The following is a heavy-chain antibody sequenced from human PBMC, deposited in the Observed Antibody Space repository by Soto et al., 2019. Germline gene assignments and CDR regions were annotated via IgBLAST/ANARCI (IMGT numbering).Heavy chain of an antibody. J-gene: IGHJ4*02. Sequence: QLQLQESGPGLVKPSETLSLTCTVSGGSISSRSYYWGCIRQPPGKGLEWIGSIYDSGSTYYNPSLKSRVTISVDTSKNQFSLKLLSVTAADTAVYCCARLQEEMTFDYWGQGTLLTVSS. V-gene: IGHV4-39*01. CDR2: IYDSGST. CDR3: ARLQEEMTFDY. CDR1: GGSISSRSYY.